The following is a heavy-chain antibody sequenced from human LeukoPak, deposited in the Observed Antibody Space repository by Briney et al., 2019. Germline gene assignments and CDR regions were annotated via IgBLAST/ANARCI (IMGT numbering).Heavy chain of an antibody. J-gene: IGHJ4*02. Sequence: ASVKVSCKASGYTFTSYDINWVRQATGQGLEWMGWMNPNSGNTGYAQKFQGRVTITRNTSISTAYMELSSLRSEDTAVYYCARGVGVSSSWSYWGQGTLVTVTS. CDR2: MNPNSGNT. CDR3: ARGVGVSSSWSY. V-gene: IGHV1-8*03. CDR1: GYTFTSYD. D-gene: IGHD6-13*01.